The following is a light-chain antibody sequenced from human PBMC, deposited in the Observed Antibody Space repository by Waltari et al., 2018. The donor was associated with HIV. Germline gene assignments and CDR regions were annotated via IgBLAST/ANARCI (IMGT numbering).Light chain of an antibody. CDR1: SSDVGGYNY. CDR3: SSHAGSKVV. J-gene: IGLJ2*01. V-gene: IGLV2-8*01. CDR2: DVI. Sequence: QSALTQPPSPSGSPGQSVTHSCTGTSSDVGGYNYVSCHQQHPGKAPNLMIYDVIKRPSGVPDRFSGSKSGNTASLTVSGLQPEDEADYYCSSHAGSKVVFGGGTRLTVL.